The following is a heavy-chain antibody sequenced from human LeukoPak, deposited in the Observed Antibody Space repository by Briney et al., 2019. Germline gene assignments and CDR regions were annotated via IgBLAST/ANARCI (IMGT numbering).Heavy chain of an antibody. J-gene: IGHJ4*02. V-gene: IGHV1-18*01. Sequence: GASVKVSCKASGYTFTSYGVSWVRQAPGQGLEWMGWISAYNGNTNYAQKLQGRVTMTTDTSTSTAYMELRSLRSDDTAVYYCARGGAYYDFWSDYSSGDYFDYWGQGTLVTVSS. CDR2: ISAYNGNT. CDR3: ARGGAYYDFWSDYSSGDYFDY. CDR1: GYTFTSYG. D-gene: IGHD3-3*01.